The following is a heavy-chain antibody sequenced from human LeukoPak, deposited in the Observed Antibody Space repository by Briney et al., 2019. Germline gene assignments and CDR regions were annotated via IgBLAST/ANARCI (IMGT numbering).Heavy chain of an antibody. D-gene: IGHD3-3*01. Sequence: GASVKVSCKASGYTFTSYYMHWVRQAPGQGLEWMGIINPSGGSTSYAQKFQGRVTMTRDTSTSTVYMELSSLRSEDTAVYYCARGRGKKRFLEWLHDYYYYGMDVWGQGTTVTVSS. CDR2: INPSGGST. V-gene: IGHV1-46*01. J-gene: IGHJ6*02. CDR3: ARGRGKKRFLEWLHDYYYYGMDV. CDR1: GYTFTSYY.